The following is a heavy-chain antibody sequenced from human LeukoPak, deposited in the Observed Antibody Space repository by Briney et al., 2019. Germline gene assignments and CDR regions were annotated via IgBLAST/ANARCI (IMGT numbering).Heavy chain of an antibody. Sequence: ASVKVSCKASGYTFTSYDINWVRQATGQGLEWMGWMNPNSGNTGYAQKFQGRVTMTRNTSISTAYMELSSLRSEDTAVYYCYYYDSSGYLRPDAFDIWGQGTMVTVSS. J-gene: IGHJ3*02. V-gene: IGHV1-8*01. CDR1: GYTFTSYD. CDR2: MNPNSGNT. CDR3: YYYDSSGYLRPDAFDI. D-gene: IGHD3-22*01.